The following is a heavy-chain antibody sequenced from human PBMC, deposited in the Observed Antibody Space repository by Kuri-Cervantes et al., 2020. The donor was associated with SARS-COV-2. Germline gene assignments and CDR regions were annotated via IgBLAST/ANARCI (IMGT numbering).Heavy chain of an antibody. V-gene: IGHV3-21*01. CDR2: ISSSSNGYI. J-gene: IGHJ6*03. CDR3: AREGSNDHHDYYDYYMDV. CDR1: GFTFNSYS. Sequence: GGSLRLSCAASGFTFNSYSMNWVRQAPGKGLEWVSSISSSSNGYIYYADSVKGRFTVSRDNAKDSLYLQMNSLRTEDTAVYYCAREGSNDHHDYYDYYMDVWGKGTTVTVSS. D-gene: IGHD1-14*01.